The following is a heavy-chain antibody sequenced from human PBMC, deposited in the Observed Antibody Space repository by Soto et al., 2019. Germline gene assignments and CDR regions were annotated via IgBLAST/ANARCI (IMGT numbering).Heavy chain of an antibody. CDR3: ARNSRGGFGEPPDYYYYYYMDV. CDR2: IYSGGST. CDR1: GFTVSSNY. Sequence: GSLRLSCAASGFTVSSNYMSWVRQAPGKGLEWVSVIYSGGSTYYAHSVKGRFTISRDNSKNTLYLQMNSLRAEDTAVYYCARNSRGGFGEPPDYYYYYYMDVWGKGTTVTVSS. V-gene: IGHV3-66*01. J-gene: IGHJ6*03. D-gene: IGHD3-10*01.